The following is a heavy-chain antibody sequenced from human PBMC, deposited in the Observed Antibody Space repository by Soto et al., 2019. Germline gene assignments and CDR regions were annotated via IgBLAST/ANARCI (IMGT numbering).Heavy chain of an antibody. CDR3: AFSRAIRFLEGFDY. V-gene: IGHV4-4*07. CDR2: IYTSGST. J-gene: IGHJ4*02. CDR1: GGSISSYY. Sequence: QVQLQESGPGLVKPSETLSLTCTVSGGSISSYYWSWIRLPAGKGLEWIGRIYTSGSTNCNPSLSSRVTMTVDTSRNQYALKLSSVAAADRAVYYCAFSRAIRFLEGFDYWGQGTLVTVSS. D-gene: IGHD3-3*01.